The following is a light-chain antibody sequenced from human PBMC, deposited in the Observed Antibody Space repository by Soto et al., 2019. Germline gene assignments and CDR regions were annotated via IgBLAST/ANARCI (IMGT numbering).Light chain of an antibody. Sequence: QPVLTQPPSASGTPGQRVSISCSGSSSNIGSNTVNWYQQLPGTAPKVLIYRNDQRPSGVPDRFSGSESGTSASLAISGLQSEDEADYYCSAWDDRLNGVVFGGGTKLTVL. CDR3: SAWDDRLNGVV. J-gene: IGLJ2*01. CDR2: RND. V-gene: IGLV1-44*01. CDR1: SSNIGSNT.